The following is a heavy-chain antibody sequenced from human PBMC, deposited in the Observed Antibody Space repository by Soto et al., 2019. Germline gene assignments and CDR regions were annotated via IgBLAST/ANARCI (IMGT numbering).Heavy chain of an antibody. CDR3: ARDLQVTTLNPYWYFDL. CDR2: IYYSGTT. J-gene: IGHJ2*01. V-gene: IGHV4-31*03. Sequence: QVQLQESGPGLVKPSQTLSLTCTVSGGSISSGSYYWSWIRQHPGKGLEWIGFIYYSGTTYYNPSLKSRITMSIDTSKNHFSLKLSSVTAADTAVYYCARDLQVTTLNPYWYFDLWGRGTPVTVSS. CDR1: GGSISSGSYY. D-gene: IGHD4-17*01.